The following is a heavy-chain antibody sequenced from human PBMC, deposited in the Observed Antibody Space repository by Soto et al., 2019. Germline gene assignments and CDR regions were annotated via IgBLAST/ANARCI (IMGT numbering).Heavy chain of an antibody. D-gene: IGHD2-15*01. J-gene: IGHJ4*02. Sequence: GGSLRLSCAASGFTFSSYAMSWVRQAPGKGLEWVADISDSGGSTYYADSVKGRFTISRDNAKNSLYLQMNSLRDEDTAVYYCARAGWVVAAFYDYWGQGALVTVSS. V-gene: IGHV3-23*01. CDR3: ARAGWVVAAFYDY. CDR2: ISDSGGST. CDR1: GFTFSSYA.